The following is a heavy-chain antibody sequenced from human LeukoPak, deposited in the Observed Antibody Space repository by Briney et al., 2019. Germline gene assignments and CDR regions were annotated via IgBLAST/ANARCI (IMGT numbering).Heavy chain of an antibody. CDR2: ISWNSGSI. CDR3: AGVRTGYSDY. CDR1: GFTFDDYA. V-gene: IGHV3-9*01. J-gene: IGHJ4*02. D-gene: IGHD3/OR15-3a*01. Sequence: GGSLRLSCAASGFTFDDYAMHWVRQAPGKGLEWVSGISWNSGSIGYADSVKGRFTISRDNSKNTLYLQMNNLRAEDTAVYYCAGVRTGYSDYWGQGTLVTVSS.